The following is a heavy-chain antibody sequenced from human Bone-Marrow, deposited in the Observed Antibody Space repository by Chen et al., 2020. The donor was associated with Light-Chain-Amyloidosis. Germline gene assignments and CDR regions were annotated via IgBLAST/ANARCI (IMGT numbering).Heavy chain of an antibody. Sequence: EAQSEQSGGGVVQPGGYLRLTCVASGITFHSYEMNWVRQTPARELEWITYITSTGCAVHYADSVRGRFTVSRDNANSSLVLQIESLRVDDMGVYYGARRARLHWGDDGTYWGRGSLVTV. CDR1: GITFHSYE. J-gene: IGHJ1*01. CDR3: ARRARLHWGDDGTY. CDR2: ITSTGCAV. D-gene: IGHD7-27*01. V-gene: IGHV3-48*03.